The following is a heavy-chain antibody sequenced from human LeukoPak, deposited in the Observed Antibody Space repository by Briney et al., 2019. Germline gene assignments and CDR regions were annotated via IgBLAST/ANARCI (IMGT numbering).Heavy chain of an antibody. V-gene: IGHV4-34*01. CDR1: GGSFSGYY. Sequence: SETLSLTCAVYGGSFSGYYWNWIRQPPGKGLEWIGEINHSGSTNYNPSLKSRVTISVDTSKNQYSLKLSSVTAADTAVYYCARVLHTCPLGGGDCSPYYFDYWGQGTLVTVSS. D-gene: IGHD2-21*02. CDR3: ARVLHTCPLGGGDCSPYYFDY. CDR2: INHSGST. J-gene: IGHJ4*02.